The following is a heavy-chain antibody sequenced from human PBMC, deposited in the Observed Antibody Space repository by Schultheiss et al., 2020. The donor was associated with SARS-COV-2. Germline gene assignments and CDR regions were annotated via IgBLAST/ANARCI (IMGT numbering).Heavy chain of an antibody. D-gene: IGHD4-17*01. CDR2: ISAYNGNT. CDR1: GYSFSNNG. V-gene: IGHV1-18*01. J-gene: IGHJ4*02. Sequence: ASVKVSCKAAGYSFSNNGITWVRQVPGQGLEWMGWISAYNGNTNYAQKLQGRVTMTTDTSTSTAYMELSSLRSEDTAVYYCATLVGSREGKNYGDYVFDYWGQGTLVTVSS. CDR3: ATLVGSREGKNYGDYVFDY.